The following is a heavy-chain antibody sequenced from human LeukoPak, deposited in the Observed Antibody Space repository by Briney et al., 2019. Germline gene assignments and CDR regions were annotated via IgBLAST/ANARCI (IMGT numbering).Heavy chain of an antibody. CDR3: AKPITISGATDAFDI. J-gene: IGHJ3*02. V-gene: IGHV3-7*01. Sequence: PGGSLRLSCVASGFTFNSYWMNWVRQAPGKGLEWVANIKQDGSEKYYVDSVKGRFTISRDNAKNSLYLQMNSLRAEDTAMYYCAKPITISGATDAFDIWGQGTMVTASS. CDR1: GFTFNSYW. D-gene: IGHD3-3*01. CDR2: IKQDGSEK.